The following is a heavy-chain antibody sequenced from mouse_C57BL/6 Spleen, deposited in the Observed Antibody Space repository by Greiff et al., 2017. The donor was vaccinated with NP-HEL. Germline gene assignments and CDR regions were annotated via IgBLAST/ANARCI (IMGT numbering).Heavy chain of an antibody. Sequence: QVHLQQPGAELVMPGASVKLSCKASGYTFTSYWMHWVKQRPGQGLEWIGEIDPSDSYTNYNQKFKGKSTLTVDKSSSTAYMQLSSLTSEDSAVYYCARGDGSYYYAMDYWGQGTSVTVSS. CDR1: GYTFTSYW. J-gene: IGHJ4*01. CDR3: ARGDGSYYYAMDY. CDR2: IDPSDSYT. D-gene: IGHD1-1*01. V-gene: IGHV1-69*01.